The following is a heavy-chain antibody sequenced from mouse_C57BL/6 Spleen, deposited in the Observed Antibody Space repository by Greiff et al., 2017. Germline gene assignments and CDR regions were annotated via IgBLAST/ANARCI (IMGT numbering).Heavy chain of an antibody. J-gene: IGHJ2*01. V-gene: IGHV1-42*01. CDR3: ARGGRGPTYYVDY. D-gene: IGHD5-5*01. Sequence: VQLQQSGPELVKPGASVKISCKASGYSFTGYYMNWVKQSPEKSLEWMGEINPRTGGTTYNQKFKAKATLTVDKSSSTAYMQLKSLKSEDSAVYYGARGGRGPTYYVDYWGQGTTLTVSS. CDR1: GYSFTGYY. CDR2: INPRTGGT.